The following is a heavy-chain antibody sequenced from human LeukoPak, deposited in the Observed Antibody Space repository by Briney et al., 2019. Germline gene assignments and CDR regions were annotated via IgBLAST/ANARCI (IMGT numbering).Heavy chain of an antibody. J-gene: IGHJ5*02. Sequence: SATLSLTCAVYGGSFSGYYWSWIRQPPGKGLEWIGEINHSGSTNHNPSLKSRVTISVDTSKNQFSLKLSSVTAADTAVYYCAILHIQLLYGYWFDPWGQGTPVTVSS. CDR3: AILHIQLLYGYWFDP. CDR2: INHSGST. D-gene: IGHD2-2*02. V-gene: IGHV4-34*01. CDR1: GGSFSGYY.